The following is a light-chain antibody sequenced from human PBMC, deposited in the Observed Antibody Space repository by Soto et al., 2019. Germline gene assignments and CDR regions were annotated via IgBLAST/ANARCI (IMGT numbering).Light chain of an antibody. CDR2: GAS. J-gene: IGKJ1*01. Sequence: EIVLTQSPGTLSLSPGQRATLSCRASQSVRGNNLAWYQQKPGQAPRLLIFGASSRATGITDRFSGSGSETDFTLPIIKPAREAFAVYQCQKYGHSPKTFGQGTKVEIK. CDR3: QKYGHSPKT. CDR1: QSVRGNN. V-gene: IGKV3-20*01.